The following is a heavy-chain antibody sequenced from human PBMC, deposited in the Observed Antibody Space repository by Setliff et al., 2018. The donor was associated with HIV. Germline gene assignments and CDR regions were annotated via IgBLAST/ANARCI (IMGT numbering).Heavy chain of an antibody. V-gene: IGHV4-59*08. CDR1: SGSMTGHY. Sequence: SETLSLTCSVSSGSMTGHYWTWVRQPPGKGLEWIGYLHSLGSSRVSDTPNYSPSLKSRITISLDTSKNHFSLSLSSVTAADTAVYYCARQFWMLTTLYFDSLGPGTLVTVSS. D-gene: IGHD3-16*01. CDR2: LHSLGSSRVSDTP. CDR3: ARQFWMLTTLYFDS. J-gene: IGHJ4*02.